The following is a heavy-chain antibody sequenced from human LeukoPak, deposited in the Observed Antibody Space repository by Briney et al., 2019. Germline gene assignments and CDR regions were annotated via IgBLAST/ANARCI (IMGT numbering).Heavy chain of an antibody. CDR1: GGSFSGYY. CDR2: INHSGST. V-gene: IGHV4-34*01. Sequence: SETLSLTCAVYGGSFSGYYWSWIRQPPGKGLEWIGEINHSGSTNYNPSLKSRITISVDTSKNQFSLKLSSVTAVDTAVYYCARRVRYFDYWGQGTLVTVSS. D-gene: IGHD2-21*01. CDR3: ARRVRYFDY. J-gene: IGHJ4*02.